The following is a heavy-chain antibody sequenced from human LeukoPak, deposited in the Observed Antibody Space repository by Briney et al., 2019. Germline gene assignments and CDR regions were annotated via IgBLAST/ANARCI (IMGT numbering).Heavy chain of an antibody. CDR2: INPNSGGT. CDR3: ARAPKDRHAFDI. Sequence: SVKVSCKASGYTFTGYYMHWARQAPGQGLEWMGWINPNSGGTNYAQKFQGRVTMTRDTSISTAYMELSRLKSDDTAVYYCARAPKDRHAFDIWGQGTMVTVSS. J-gene: IGHJ3*02. V-gene: IGHV1-2*02. CDR1: GYTFTGYY.